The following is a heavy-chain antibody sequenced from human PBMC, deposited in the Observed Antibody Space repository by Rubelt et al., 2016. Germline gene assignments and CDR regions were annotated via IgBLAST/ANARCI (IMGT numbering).Heavy chain of an antibody. J-gene: IGHJ4*02. CDR3: ARDLLF. CDR2: LSGSGDST. Sequence: AMSWVRQAPGKGLEWVSALSGSGDSTYYADSAKGRFTISRDNSKNSLYLQMNSLRAEDTAVYYCARDLLFGGQGTLVTVSS. V-gene: IGHV3-23*01. CDR1: A. D-gene: IGHD2-15*01.